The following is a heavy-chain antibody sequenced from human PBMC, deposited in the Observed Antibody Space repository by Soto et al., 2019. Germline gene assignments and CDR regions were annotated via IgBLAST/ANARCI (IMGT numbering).Heavy chain of an antibody. J-gene: IGHJ6*02. D-gene: IGHD2-21*02. CDR3: IQSRWGGDCLQSYASHYYYGMDV. CDR2: IFWDDDK. Sequence: QITLKESGPTLVKPTQTLTLTCTFSGFSLSTSGVGVGWIRQPPGKALEWLVLIFWDDDKRYTPSLRSRLTISKDTSKNQVVLTMTNMDPADTATYHCIQSRWGGDCLQSYASHYYYGMDVWGQGTTVTVSS. V-gene: IGHV2-5*02. CDR1: GFSLSTSGVG.